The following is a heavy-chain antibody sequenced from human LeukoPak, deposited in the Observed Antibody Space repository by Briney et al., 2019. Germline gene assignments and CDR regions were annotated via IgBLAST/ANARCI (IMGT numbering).Heavy chain of an antibody. D-gene: IGHD4-11*01. CDR3: ATLYSNSFDY. CDR2: ISTSSSTI. Sequence: GGSLRLSCAASGFTFSSYSMNWVRQAPGKGLEWVSYISTSSSTIYYADSVKGRFTISRDNSKNTLYLQMNSLRAEDTAVYYCATLYSNSFDYWGQGTLVTVSS. CDR1: GFTFSSYS. V-gene: IGHV3-48*01. J-gene: IGHJ4*02.